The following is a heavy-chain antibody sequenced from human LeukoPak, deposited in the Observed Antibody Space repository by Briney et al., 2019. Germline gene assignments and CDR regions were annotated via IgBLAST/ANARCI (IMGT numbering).Heavy chain of an antibody. Sequence: PSETLSLTCTVSGGSISSYYWSWIRQPPGKGLEWIGYIYYSGSTNYNPSLKSRVTISVDTSKNQFSLKLSSVTAADTAVYYCARGGTTVTTWIDYFDYWGQGTLVTVSS. CDR3: ARGGTTVTTWIDYFDY. V-gene: IGHV4-59*01. CDR1: GGSISSYY. CDR2: IYYSGST. J-gene: IGHJ4*02. D-gene: IGHD4-17*01.